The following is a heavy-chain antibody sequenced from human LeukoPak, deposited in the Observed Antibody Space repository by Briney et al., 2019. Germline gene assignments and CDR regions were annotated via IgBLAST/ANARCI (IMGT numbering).Heavy chain of an antibody. D-gene: IGHD6-19*01. V-gene: IGHV3-7*04. CDR2: IKEDGSET. J-gene: IGHJ4*02. CDR1: GFTFGSHW. CDR3: ARGGGWFLY. Sequence: PGGSLRLSCAASGFTFGSHWMSWVRQAPGKGLEWGATIKEDGSETYYVDSVKGRFTISRDNAKSSLYLQMNSLRAEDMAVYYCARGGGWFLYWGQGTLVTVSS.